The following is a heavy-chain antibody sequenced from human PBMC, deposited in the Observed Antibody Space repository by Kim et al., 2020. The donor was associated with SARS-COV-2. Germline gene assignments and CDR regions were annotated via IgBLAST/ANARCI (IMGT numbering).Heavy chain of an antibody. CDR1: GGSISSSSYY. CDR3: ARHVPLPGYSSSWQRRGAFDI. CDR2: IYYSGST. J-gene: IGHJ3*02. V-gene: IGHV4-39*01. D-gene: IGHD6-13*01. Sequence: SETLSLTCTVSGGSISSSSYYWGWIRQPPGKGLEWIGSIYYSGSTYYNPSLKSRVTISVDTSKNQFSLKLSSVTAADTAVYYCARHVPLPGYSSSWQRRGAFDIWGQGTMVTVSS.